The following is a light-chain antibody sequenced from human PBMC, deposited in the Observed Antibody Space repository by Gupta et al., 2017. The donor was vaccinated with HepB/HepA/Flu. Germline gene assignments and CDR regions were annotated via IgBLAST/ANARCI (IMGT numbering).Light chain of an antibody. CDR3: QSADSSSTYMV. J-gene: IGLJ2*01. CDR1: ALPNQY. Sequence: YELTQPLSVSVSPGQTARVTCSGDALPNQYVYWYQQKPGQAPILVMYKDTERPSGIPERFSGSSSGTTVTLTISKAQAEDEADYYCQSADSSSTYMVFGGGTKLTVL. CDR2: KDT. V-gene: IGLV3-25*03.